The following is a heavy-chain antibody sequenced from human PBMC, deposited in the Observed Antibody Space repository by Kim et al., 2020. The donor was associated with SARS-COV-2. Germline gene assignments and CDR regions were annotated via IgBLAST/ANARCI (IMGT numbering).Heavy chain of an antibody. CDR2: ISGSGGST. V-gene: IGHV3-23*01. D-gene: IGHD2-15*01. CDR1: GFTFSSYA. J-gene: IGHJ2*01. Sequence: GGSLRLSCAASGFTFSSYAMSWVRQAPGKGLEWVSAISGSGGSTYYADSVKGRFTISRDNSKNTLYLQMNSLRAEDTAVYYCAKRLVVVAAIHSYWYFDLWGRGTLVTVSS. CDR3: AKRLVVVAAIHSYWYFDL.